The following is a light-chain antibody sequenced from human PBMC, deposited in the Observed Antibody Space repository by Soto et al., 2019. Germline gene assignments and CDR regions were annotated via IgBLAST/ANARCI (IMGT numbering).Light chain of an antibody. J-gene: IGLJ1*01. CDR1: SSDVGGYNY. CDR2: DVS. V-gene: IGLV2-11*01. CDR3: CSYAGNYYV. Sequence: QSALTQPRSVSGSPGQSVTISCTGTSSDVGGYNYVSWYQQHPGKAPKLMIYDVSKRPSGVPDRFSGSKSGNTASLTISGVQAEDEADYYCCSYAGNYYVFGTGTKVTVL.